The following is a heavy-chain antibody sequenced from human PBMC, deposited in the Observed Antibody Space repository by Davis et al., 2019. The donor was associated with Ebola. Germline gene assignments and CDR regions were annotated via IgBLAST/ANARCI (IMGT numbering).Heavy chain of an antibody. CDR3: AKSGLSFGVVKYHYGMDV. J-gene: IGHJ6*04. V-gene: IGHV3-30-3*02. Sequence: GGSLRLSCAASGFSFNSYAVHWVRQAPGKGLEWVALISYDGGIKYYADSVKGRFTISRDNSKNTLYLQMNSLRAEDTAVYYCAKSGLSFGVVKYHYGMDVWGKGTTVTVSS. CDR2: ISYDGGIK. D-gene: IGHD3-3*01. CDR1: GFSFNSYA.